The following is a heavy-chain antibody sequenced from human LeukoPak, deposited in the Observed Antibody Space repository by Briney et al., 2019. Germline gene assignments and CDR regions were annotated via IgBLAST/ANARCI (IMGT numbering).Heavy chain of an antibody. CDR2: IYSGGST. J-gene: IGHJ4*02. CDR3: ARSGQRYYFDY. V-gene: IGHV3-53*01. Sequence: GGSLRLSCAASGFTVSSNYMGWVRQAPGKGLEWVSVIYSGGSTYYADSVKGRFTISRDNSKNTLYLQMNSLRAEDTAVYYCARSGQRYYFDYWGQGTLVTVSS. D-gene: IGHD6-25*01. CDR1: GFTVSSNY.